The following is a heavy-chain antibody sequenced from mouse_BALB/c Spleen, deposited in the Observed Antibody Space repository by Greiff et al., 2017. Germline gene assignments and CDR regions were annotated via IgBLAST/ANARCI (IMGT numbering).Heavy chain of an antibody. Sequence: VQLQQSGAELVRPGTSVKVSCKASGYAFTNYLIEWVKQRPGQGLEWIGVINPGSGGTNYNEKFKGKATLTADKSSSTAYMQLSSLTSDDSAVYFCARDDGYYGDAYWGQGTLVTVSA. V-gene: IGHV1-54*01. CDR2: INPGSGGT. J-gene: IGHJ3*01. D-gene: IGHD2-3*01. CDR3: ARDDGYYGDAY. CDR1: GYAFTNYL.